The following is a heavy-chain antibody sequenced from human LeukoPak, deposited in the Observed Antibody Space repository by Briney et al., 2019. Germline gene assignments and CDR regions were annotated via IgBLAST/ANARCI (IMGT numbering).Heavy chain of an antibody. CDR2: IYYSGST. Sequence: SETLSLTCTVSGGSISSYYWRWLRQPPGKGLEWLGYIYYSGSTNYNPSPKSRVTISVDTSKNQFSMKLSSVTAADTAVYYCARSHDFWSVKGWFDPWGQGTLVTVSS. CDR1: GGSISSYY. J-gene: IGHJ5*02. D-gene: IGHD3-3*01. V-gene: IGHV4-59*01. CDR3: ARSHDFWSVKGWFDP.